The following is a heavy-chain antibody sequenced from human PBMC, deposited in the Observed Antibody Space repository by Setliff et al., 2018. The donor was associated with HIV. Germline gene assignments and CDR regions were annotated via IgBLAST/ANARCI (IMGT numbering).Heavy chain of an antibody. Sequence: PSETLSLTCTVSGGSISSGSYYWSWIRQPAGKGLEWIGQTYSSGSTKCNPSLKSRVTMSIDTSKNQFSLKLTSVTAADTAVYFCARKEVIGPRRLYYYLDLWGRGTLVTVSS. J-gene: IGHJ2*01. CDR3: ARKEVIGPRRLYYYLDL. CDR2: TYSSGST. D-gene: IGHD6-6*01. CDR1: GGSISSGSYY. V-gene: IGHV4-61*09.